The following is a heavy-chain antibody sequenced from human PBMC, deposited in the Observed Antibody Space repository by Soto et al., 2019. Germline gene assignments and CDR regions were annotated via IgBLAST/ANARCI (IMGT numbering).Heavy chain of an antibody. J-gene: IGHJ3*02. CDR2: INPSGGST. Sequence: GASVKVSCKASGYTFTSYYMHWVRQAPGQGLEWMGIINPSGGSTSYAQKFQGRVTMTRDTSTSTVYMELSSLRSEDTAVYYCAKAKDPRASDPSPCAFETWGQETMVT. CDR1: GYTFTSYY. V-gene: IGHV1-46*01. CDR3: AKAKDPRASDPSPCAFET.